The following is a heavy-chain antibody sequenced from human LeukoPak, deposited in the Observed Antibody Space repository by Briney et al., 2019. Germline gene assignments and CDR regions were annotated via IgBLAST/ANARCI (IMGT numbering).Heavy chain of an antibody. D-gene: IGHD6-19*01. Sequence: PSETLSLTCAVDGASLGGYYWSWVRQHPGKGRGWIGYINHSGSTYYNPSLKSRVTISVDRSKNQLSLKLSSVTAADTAVYYCARRSSGLDAFDIWGQGTMVTVSS. V-gene: IGHV4-34*01. J-gene: IGHJ3*02. CDR3: ARRSSGLDAFDI. CDR2: INHSGST. CDR1: GASLGGYY.